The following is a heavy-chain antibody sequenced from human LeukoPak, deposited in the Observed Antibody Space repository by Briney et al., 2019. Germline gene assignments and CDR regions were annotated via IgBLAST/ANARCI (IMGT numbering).Heavy chain of an antibody. CDR1: GFTFSSYG. V-gene: IGHV3-23*01. D-gene: IGHD2-15*01. CDR2: ISGSGGTT. CDR3: AKAKVVVAATHYFDY. J-gene: IGHJ4*02. Sequence: PGRSLRLSCAASGFTFSSYGMHWVRQAPGKGLEWVSGISGSGGTTFYADSVKGRFTISRDNSKNTLYLQMNSLRAEDTAVYYCAKAKVVVAATHYFDYWGQGTLVTVSS.